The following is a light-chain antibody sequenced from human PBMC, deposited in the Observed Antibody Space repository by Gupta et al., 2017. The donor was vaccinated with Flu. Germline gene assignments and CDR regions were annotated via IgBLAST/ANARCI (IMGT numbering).Light chain of an antibody. V-gene: IGKV1-39*01. J-gene: IGKJ2*01. CDR3: RQTHSPTYT. CDR2: GAS. CDR1: QSISTY. Sequence: DIQMTQSPSSLSASVGDRISITCRASQSISTYLNWYQQKPGKVPNLLIYGASSLQSGVPSRFSDSGSGTEFTLTISRLQPEDFATYYCRQTHSPTYTFGQGTKLEIK.